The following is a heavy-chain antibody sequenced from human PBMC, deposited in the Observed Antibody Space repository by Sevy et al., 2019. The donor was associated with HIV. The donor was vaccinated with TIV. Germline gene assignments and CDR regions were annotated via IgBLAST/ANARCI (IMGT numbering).Heavy chain of an antibody. CDR2: INPSGGGT. Sequence: ASVKVSCKASGYTFTSYYIHWVRQAPGQGLECMGIINPSGGGTNYAKQFQGRVTFTRDTSTGKVYMELSSLRVEDTAVDDCARVESGGGDCYYSDYWGQGTQVTVSS. V-gene: IGHV1-46*01. J-gene: IGHJ4*02. D-gene: IGHD2-21*02. CDR3: ARVESGGGDCYYSDY. CDR1: GYTFTSYY.